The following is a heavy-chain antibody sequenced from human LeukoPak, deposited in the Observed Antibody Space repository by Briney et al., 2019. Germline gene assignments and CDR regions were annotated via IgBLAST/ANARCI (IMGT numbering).Heavy chain of an antibody. J-gene: IGHJ2*01. D-gene: IGHD1-26*01. Sequence: SETLSLTCTVSGGSISSGDYYWSWVRQPPGTGLEWIGYIYYSGSTYYNPSLKSRVTISVDTSKNQFSLKLNSVTAADTAVYYCAREVPWVWNFDLWGRGTLVTVSS. CDR3: AREVPWVWNFDL. V-gene: IGHV4-30-4*01. CDR1: GGSISSGDYY. CDR2: IYYSGST.